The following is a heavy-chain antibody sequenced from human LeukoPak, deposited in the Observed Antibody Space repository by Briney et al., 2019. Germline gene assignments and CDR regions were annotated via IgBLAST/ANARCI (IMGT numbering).Heavy chain of an antibody. D-gene: IGHD5-24*01. J-gene: IGHJ4*02. V-gene: IGHV3-21*01. Sequence: GGSLRLSCAASGFTFCSYSMNWVRQAPGKGLEWVSSISTSSSYLYYADSVKGRFTISRDNAKNSLYLQMNSLRAEDTAVYYCARPDGYIYFDYWGQGTLVTVSS. CDR2: ISTSSSYL. CDR3: ARPDGYIYFDY. CDR1: GFTFCSYS.